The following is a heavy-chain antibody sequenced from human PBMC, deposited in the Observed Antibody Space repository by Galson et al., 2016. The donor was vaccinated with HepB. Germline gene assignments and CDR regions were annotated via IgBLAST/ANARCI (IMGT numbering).Heavy chain of an antibody. CDR3: AVTNCGGDCYSLSD. D-gene: IGHD2-21*02. CDR2: ISHSVIT. V-gene: IGHV4-34*01. Sequence: SETLSLTCAVYGASFSGYYCTWIRQPPGEGLEWIGEISHSVITNYNPSLNSRVTISVDTSKNQFSLKLSSVTAADTAMYYCAVTNCGGDCYSLSDWGQGTLVTVSS. CDR1: GASFSGYY. J-gene: IGHJ4*02.